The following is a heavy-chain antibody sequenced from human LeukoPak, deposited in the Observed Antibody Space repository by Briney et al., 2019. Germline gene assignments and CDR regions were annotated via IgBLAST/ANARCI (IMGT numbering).Heavy chain of an antibody. CDR1: GYTFTNYG. V-gene: IGHV1-18*01. CDR3: ARDGDGYTNGNFDY. CDR2: ISTYNGNT. Sequence: GASVKVSCKASGYTFTNYGISWVRQAPGQGLEWLGWISTYNGNTNYAQKLQGRFTMTTDTSTSTAYMDLRSLRSDDTAVFFCARDGDGYTNGNFDYWGQGTLVTVSS. J-gene: IGHJ4*02. D-gene: IGHD5-24*01.